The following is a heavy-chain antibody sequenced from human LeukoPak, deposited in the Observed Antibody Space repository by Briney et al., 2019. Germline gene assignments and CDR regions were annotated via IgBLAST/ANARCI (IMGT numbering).Heavy chain of an antibody. Sequence: GGSLRLSCAASGFTFSSYGMHWVRQAPGKGLEWVAVISYDGSNKYYADSVKGRVTISRDNSKNTLYLQMNSLRAEDTAVYYCAKVICGGDCYSGFDYWGQGTLVTVSS. V-gene: IGHV3-30*18. CDR3: AKVICGGDCYSGFDY. D-gene: IGHD2-21*02. CDR2: ISYDGSNK. CDR1: GFTFSSYG. J-gene: IGHJ4*02.